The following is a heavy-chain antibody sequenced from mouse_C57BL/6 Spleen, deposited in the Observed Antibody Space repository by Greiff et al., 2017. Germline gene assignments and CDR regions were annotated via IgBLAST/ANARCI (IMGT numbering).Heavy chain of an antibody. D-gene: IGHD4-1*01. V-gene: IGHV14-3*01. CDR2: IDPANGNT. CDR3: ASSWVDY. CDR1: GFNFKNTY. Sequence: VQLQQSVAELVRPGASVKLSCTASGFNFKNTYMHWVKQRPEQGLEWIGRIDPANGNTKYAPKFQGKATITADTSYNTVYLQITGLTSEDTAICYCASSWVDYWGQGTTLTVSS. J-gene: IGHJ2*01.